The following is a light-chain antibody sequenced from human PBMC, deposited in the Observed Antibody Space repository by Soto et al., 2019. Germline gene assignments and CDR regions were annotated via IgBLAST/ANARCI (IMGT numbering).Light chain of an antibody. CDR1: QRISNSY. J-gene: IGKJ1*01. Sequence: EILLTQSPGTLSFSPGDRATLSCRASQRISNSYLAWYQQKPGQAPRLLIYGASSRATGIPARFSGSGSVTDFTLTISSLQPEDFAVYFCQQYGSSPRTFGQGTKVDIK. CDR3: QQYGSSPRT. V-gene: IGKV3-20*01. CDR2: GAS.